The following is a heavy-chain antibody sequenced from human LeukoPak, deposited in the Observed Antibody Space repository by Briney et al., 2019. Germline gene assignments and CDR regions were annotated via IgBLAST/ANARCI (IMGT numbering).Heavy chain of an antibody. CDR1: GYSISSGYY. CDR3: ARDGGRSYSDY. J-gene: IGHJ4*02. Sequence: SETLSLTCAVSGYSISSGYYWGWIRPPPGKGLEWIGSVYHSGSAHYYNPSLKSRITISLDTSKNQFSLKLSFMTAADTAVYFCARDGGRSYSDYWGQGTLVTVSS. V-gene: IGHV4-38-2*02. CDR2: VYHSGSAH. D-gene: IGHD3-10*01.